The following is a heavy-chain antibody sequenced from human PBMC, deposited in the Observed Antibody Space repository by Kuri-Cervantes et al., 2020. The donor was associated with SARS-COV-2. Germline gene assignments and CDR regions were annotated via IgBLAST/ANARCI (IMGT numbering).Heavy chain of an antibody. Sequence: ASVKVSCKASGYTFTGYYMHWVRQAPGQGLEWMGWINPNSGGTNYAQKFQGRVTMTRDTSISTAYMELSRLRSDDTAVYYCAREGVLRRATVTTYGYCGYWGQGTLVTVSS. D-gene: IGHD4-17*01. CDR1: GYTFTGYY. J-gene: IGHJ4*02. CDR2: INPNSGGT. V-gene: IGHV1-2*02. CDR3: AREGVLRRATVTTYGYCGY.